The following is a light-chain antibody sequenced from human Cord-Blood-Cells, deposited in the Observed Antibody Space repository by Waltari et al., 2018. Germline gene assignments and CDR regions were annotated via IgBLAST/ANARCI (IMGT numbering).Light chain of an antibody. CDR2: EAS. J-gene: IGLJ3*02. CDR3: CSYAGSSTARV. Sequence: QSALTQPASVSGSPGQSITISCTGTSSAVGRYNLVSWYQQHPGKAPKLMIYEASKRPSVVSNRFSGSKSGNMASLTISGLQAEDEADYYCCSYAGSSTARVFGGGTKLTVL. CDR1: SSAVGRYNL. V-gene: IGLV2-23*01.